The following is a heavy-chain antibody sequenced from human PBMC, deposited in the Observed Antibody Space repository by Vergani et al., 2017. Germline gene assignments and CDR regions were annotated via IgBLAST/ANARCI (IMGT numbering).Heavy chain of an antibody. V-gene: IGHV3-11*06. D-gene: IGHD2-15*01. Sequence: QVQLVESGGGLVKPGGSLRLSCAASGFTFSDYYMSWIRQAPGKGLEWVSYISSSSSYTNYADSVKGRFTISRDNAKNSLYLQMNSLRAEDTAVYYCAKDGLYCSGGSCYHYYFDYWGQGTLVTVSS. J-gene: IGHJ4*02. CDR1: GFTFSDYY. CDR3: AKDGLYCSGGSCYHYYFDY. CDR2: ISSSSSYT.